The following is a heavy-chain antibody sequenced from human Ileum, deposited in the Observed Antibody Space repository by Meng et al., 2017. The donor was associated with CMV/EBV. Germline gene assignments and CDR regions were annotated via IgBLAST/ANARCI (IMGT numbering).Heavy chain of an antibody. CDR2: ISSSSSYI. J-gene: IGHJ6*02. CDR3: AGDGFLWPGGMDV. Sequence: GGSLRLSCAASGFTFSSYIMNWVRQAPGKGLEWVSSISSSSSYIYYADSVKGRFTISRDNAKNSLYLQMNSLRAEGTAVYYCAGDGFLWPGGMDVWGQGTTVTVSS. D-gene: IGHD2-21*01. CDR1: GFTFSSYI. V-gene: IGHV3-21*01.